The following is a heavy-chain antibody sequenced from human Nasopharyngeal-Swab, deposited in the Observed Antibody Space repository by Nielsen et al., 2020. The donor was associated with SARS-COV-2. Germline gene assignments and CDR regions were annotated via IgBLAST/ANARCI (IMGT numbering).Heavy chain of an antibody. Sequence: ASVKVSCKASGYTFTGYYMHWVRQAPGQGLEWMGRINPNSGGTNYAQKFQGRVTMTRDMSISTAYMELSRLRSDDTAVYYCARDSPYSSSWYTDAFDIWGQGTMVTVSS. CDR1: GYTFTGYY. CDR2: INPNSGGT. CDR3: ARDSPYSSSWYTDAFDI. J-gene: IGHJ3*02. V-gene: IGHV1-2*06. D-gene: IGHD6-13*01.